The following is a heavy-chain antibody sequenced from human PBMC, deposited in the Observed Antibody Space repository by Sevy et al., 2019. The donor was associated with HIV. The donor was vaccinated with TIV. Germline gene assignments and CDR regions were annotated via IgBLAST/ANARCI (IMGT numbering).Heavy chain of an antibody. CDR2: IYYSGST. Sequence: SQTLSLTCTVSGGSISSYYWSWIRQPPGKGLEWIGYIYYSGSTNYNPSLKSRVTISVDTSKNQFSLKLSSVTAADPAVYYCARQNYDFWSGYLTWFDPWGQGTLVTVSS. J-gene: IGHJ5*02. CDR3: ARQNYDFWSGYLTWFDP. V-gene: IGHV4-59*01. CDR1: GGSISSYY. D-gene: IGHD3-3*01.